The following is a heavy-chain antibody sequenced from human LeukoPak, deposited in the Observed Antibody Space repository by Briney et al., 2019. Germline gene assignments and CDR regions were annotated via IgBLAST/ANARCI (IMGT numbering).Heavy chain of an antibody. CDR1: GSTSSRNF. D-gene: IGHD1-26*01. CDR3: ASGAGWESGY. J-gene: IGHJ4*02. V-gene: IGHV3-7*01. CDR2: IDQDGSEK. Sequence: PGGSLRLPCAVSGSTSSRNFMSWVRQTPEKGLEWVANIDQDGSEKNYVDSVKGRFTISRDNAKNSLFLQVNSLRAEDTAIYYCASGAGWESGYWGQGTLVTVSS.